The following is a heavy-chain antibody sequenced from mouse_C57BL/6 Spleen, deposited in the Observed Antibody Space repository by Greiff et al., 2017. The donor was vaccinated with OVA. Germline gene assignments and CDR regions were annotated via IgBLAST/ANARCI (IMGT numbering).Heavy chain of an antibody. CDR2: INPNNGGT. J-gene: IGHJ4*01. Sequence: EVQLQQSGPELVKPGASVKISCKASGYTFTDYYMNWVKQSHGKSLEWIGDINPNNGGTSYNQKFKGKATLTVDKSSSTAYMELRSLTSEDSAVYYCARDGSSPGDYWGQGTSVTVSS. CDR3: ARDGSSPGDY. CDR1: GYTFTDYY. D-gene: IGHD1-1*01. V-gene: IGHV1-26*01.